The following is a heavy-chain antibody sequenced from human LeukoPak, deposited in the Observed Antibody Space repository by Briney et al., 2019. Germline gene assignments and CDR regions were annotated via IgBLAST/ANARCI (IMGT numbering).Heavy chain of an antibody. J-gene: IGHJ4*02. Sequence: SETLSLICTVSGGSINSGGSISSGGYYWSWIREPPGKSLERAGYIYHSGSTYYNPSLKSRVTISVDRSKNHLSLKLSSVTAADTAVYYCAREGRGYYETSGYDPLDYWGRGTLVTVSS. V-gene: IGHV4-30-2*01. CDR2: IYHSGST. CDR3: AREGRGYYETSGYDPLDY. D-gene: IGHD3-22*01. CDR1: GGSINSGGSISSGGYY.